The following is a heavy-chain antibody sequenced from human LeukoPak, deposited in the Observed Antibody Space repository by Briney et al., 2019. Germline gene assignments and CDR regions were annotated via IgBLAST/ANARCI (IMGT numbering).Heavy chain of an antibody. D-gene: IGHD3-10*01. CDR3: VREDPSEYGSIDY. Sequence: GGSLRLSCAASGLTFSTYSMNWVRQAPEKGLEWVSYISRSSSSKHYADSVKGRFTISRDNAKNSLYLQMNSLRDEDTAVYYCVREDPSEYGSIDYWGQGTLVTVSS. CDR2: ISRSSSSK. CDR1: GLTFSTYS. J-gene: IGHJ4*02. V-gene: IGHV3-48*02.